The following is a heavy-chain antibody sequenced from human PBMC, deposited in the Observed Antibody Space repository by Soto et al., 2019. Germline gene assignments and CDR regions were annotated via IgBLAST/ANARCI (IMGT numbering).Heavy chain of an antibody. CDR2: IYYSGRT. V-gene: IGHV4-39*01. CDR3: ARRRYYYGSGNYYNSDYFDY. Sequence: SETLSLTCTVSGGAISGSAYNWGWIRQSPGKGLEWIGSIYYSGRTNYNPTLKSRVTISVDTSKNQFSLKLSSVTAADTAVYYCARRRYYYGSGNYYNSDYFDYWGQGTLVTVSS. J-gene: IGHJ4*02. D-gene: IGHD3-10*01. CDR1: GGAISGSAYN.